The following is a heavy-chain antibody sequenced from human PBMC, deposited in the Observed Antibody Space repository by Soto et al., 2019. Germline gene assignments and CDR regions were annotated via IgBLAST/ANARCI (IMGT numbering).Heavy chain of an antibody. Sequence: QVQLQESGPGLVKPSQTLSLTCTVSGGSISSGGYYWSWIRQHPGKGLEWIGYIYYSGSTYYNPYLKSRVTITVDTSKHQLALKLSSVTAADTAVYYCARAIFGVVDDAFDLWGQGTMVTVSS. V-gene: IGHV4-31*03. D-gene: IGHD3-3*01. CDR3: ARAIFGVVDDAFDL. CDR2: IYYSGST. J-gene: IGHJ3*01. CDR1: GGSISSGGYY.